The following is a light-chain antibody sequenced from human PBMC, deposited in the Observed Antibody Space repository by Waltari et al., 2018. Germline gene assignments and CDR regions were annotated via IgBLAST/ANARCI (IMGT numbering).Light chain of an antibody. CDR2: LGS. CDR3: MQALQTPLT. CDR1: QSLRHSNGYNC. J-gene: IGKJ4*01. V-gene: IGKV2-28*01. Sequence: DIVMTQSPLSLSVTPGEPASISCKSSQSLRHSNGYNCVDWFLQTPGQSPQLLIYLGSNRAAGVPDRISGSGSGTDFTLKISRVEAEDVGVYYCMQALQTPLTFGGGTKVEIK.